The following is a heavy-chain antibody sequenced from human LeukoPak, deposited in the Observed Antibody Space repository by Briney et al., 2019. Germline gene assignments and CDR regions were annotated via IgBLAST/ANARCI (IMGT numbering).Heavy chain of an antibody. CDR1: GYTFTTYD. CDR2: INPNSGNT. V-gene: IGHV1-8*03. Sequence: ASVKVSCKASGYTFTTYDINWVRQATGQGREWMGWINPNSGNTVYAQKFQGRVTITRNTSISTAYMELSSLRSEDTAVYYCARARAYYGSRYLNWFDPWGQGTLVTVSS. D-gene: IGHD3-10*01. J-gene: IGHJ5*02. CDR3: ARARAYYGSRYLNWFDP.